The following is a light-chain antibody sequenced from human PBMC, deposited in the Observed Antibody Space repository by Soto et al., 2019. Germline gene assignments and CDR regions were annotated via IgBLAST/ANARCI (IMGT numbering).Light chain of an antibody. Sequence: IVLTQSQVTLSLSPGEGATLSCRASQSVSSYLAWYQQKPGQAPRLLIYDASNRATGIPARFSGSGSGTDFTLTISSLEPEDFAVYYCQQRSNWPITFGQGTRLEIK. CDR1: QSVSSY. V-gene: IGKV3-11*01. CDR2: DAS. J-gene: IGKJ5*01. CDR3: QQRSNWPIT.